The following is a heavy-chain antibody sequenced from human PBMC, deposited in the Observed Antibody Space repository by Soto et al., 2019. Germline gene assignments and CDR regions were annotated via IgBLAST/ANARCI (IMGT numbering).Heavy chain of an antibody. Sequence: SETLSLPCTVSGAPITINYWSWIRQAPGKGLEWIGYIYYSGSTTYNPSLKSRVTMSADTSKDQFSLKLNSVTAADTAVYYCAKDAGGTYDRWGPGILVTVSS. CDR1: GAPITINY. CDR3: AKDAGGTYDR. J-gene: IGHJ5*02. CDR2: IYYSGST. D-gene: IGHD2-15*01. V-gene: IGHV4-59*01.